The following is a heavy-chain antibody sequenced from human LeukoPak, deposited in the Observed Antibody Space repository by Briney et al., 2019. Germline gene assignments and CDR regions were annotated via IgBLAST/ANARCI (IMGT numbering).Heavy chain of an antibody. CDR2: IGVAGDT. J-gene: IGHJ3*01. Sequence: GGSLRLSCAASGFTFSRYDMHWVRQAAGKRLEWVSGIGVAGDTYYPGSMEGRFTISRDNAKNSLYLQMNSLRAGDTAVYYCARAGYSSSWYAFDLWGQGTMVTVSS. D-gene: IGHD6-13*01. CDR3: ARAGYSSSWYAFDL. V-gene: IGHV3-13*04. CDR1: GFTFSRYD.